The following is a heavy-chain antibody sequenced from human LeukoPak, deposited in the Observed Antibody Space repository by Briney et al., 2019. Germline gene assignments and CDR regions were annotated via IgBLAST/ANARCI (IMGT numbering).Heavy chain of an antibody. J-gene: IGHJ4*02. V-gene: IGHV4-59*01. CDR3: ARGGCSGGSCYELDY. CDR1: GGSISSYY. D-gene: IGHD2-15*01. Sequence: SETLSLTCTVSGGSISSYYWSWIRQPPGKGLEWIGYIYYSGSTNYNPSLKSRVTISVDTSKNQFSLKLSSVTAADTAMYYCARGGCSGGSCYELDYWGQGTLVTVSS. CDR2: IYYSGST.